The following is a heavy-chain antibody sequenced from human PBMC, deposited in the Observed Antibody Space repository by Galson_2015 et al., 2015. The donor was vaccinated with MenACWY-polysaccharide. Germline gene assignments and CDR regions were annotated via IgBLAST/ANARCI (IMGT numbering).Heavy chain of an antibody. CDR3: TRDDSYGYYKPYYFDY. J-gene: IGHJ4*02. D-gene: IGHD5-18*01. V-gene: IGHV3-23*01. CDR1: GFTFSSYA. Sequence: SLRLSCAAAGFTFSSYAMSWVRQAPGKGLEWVSSMSGSGGSTYYADSVKGRFTISRDNAKNSLYLQMSSLRAEDAAVYYCTRDDSYGYYKPYYFDYWGQGTLVTVSS. CDR2: MSGSGGST.